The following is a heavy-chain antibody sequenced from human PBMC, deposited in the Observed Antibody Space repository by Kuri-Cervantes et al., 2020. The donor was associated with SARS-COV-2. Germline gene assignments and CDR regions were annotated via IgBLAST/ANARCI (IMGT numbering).Heavy chain of an antibody. CDR3: ARGKMGIAAAGTTGGYYYYYMDV. D-gene: IGHD6-13*01. J-gene: IGHJ6*03. CDR2: IIPIFGTA. Sequence: SVKVSCKASGGTFSSYAISWVRQAPGQGLEWMGGIIPIFGTANYAQKFQGRVTITADKSTSTAYMELRSLRSDDTAVYYCARGKMGIAAAGTTGGYYYYYMDVWGKGTTVTVSS. CDR1: GGTFSSYA. V-gene: IGHV1-69*06.